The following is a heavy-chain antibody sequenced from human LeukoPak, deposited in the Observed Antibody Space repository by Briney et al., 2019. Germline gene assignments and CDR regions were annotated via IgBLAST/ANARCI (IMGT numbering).Heavy chain of an antibody. CDR1: GGSISSGDYY. V-gene: IGHV4-30-4*01. D-gene: IGHD1-26*01. CDR2: IYYSGST. Sequence: SQTLSLTCTVSGGSISSGDYYWSWIRQPPGKGLEWIGYIYYSGSTYYNPSLKSRVTISVDTSKNQFSLKLSSVTAADTAVYYCARDLSSRIVGAMLAFDIWGQGTMVTVSS. CDR3: ARDLSSRIVGAMLAFDI. J-gene: IGHJ3*02.